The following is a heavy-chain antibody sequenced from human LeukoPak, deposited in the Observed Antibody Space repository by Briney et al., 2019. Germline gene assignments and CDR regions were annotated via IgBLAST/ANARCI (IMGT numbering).Heavy chain of an antibody. V-gene: IGHV3-23*01. D-gene: IGHD6-19*01. J-gene: IGHJ4*02. CDR2: ISGSGGST. CDR1: GFTFSTYG. CDR3: AKVPPDSAVAGTDDY. Sequence: GGSLRLSCVASGFTFSTYGMSWVRQAPGKGLEWVSAISGSGGSTYYADSVKGRFTISRDNSKNTLYLQMNSLRAEDTAVYYCAKVPPDSAVAGTDDYWGQGTLVTVSS.